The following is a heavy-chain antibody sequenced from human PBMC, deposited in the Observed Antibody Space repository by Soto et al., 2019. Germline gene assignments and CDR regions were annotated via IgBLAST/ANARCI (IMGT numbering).Heavy chain of an antibody. Sequence: EVQLLESGGGVVQPGGSLRLACAASGITFSTYPMSWVRQAPGKGLEWVSAISDSGDGAYYADSVKGRFTISRDNSKNTLYLQMNALRADDTAFYYCAKGRRPFCSGRTCYWTDDYWGQRTLVTVSS. V-gene: IGHV3-23*01. J-gene: IGHJ4*02. CDR3: AKGRRPFCSGRTCYWTDDY. CDR1: GITFSTYP. D-gene: IGHD2-15*01. CDR2: ISDSGDGA.